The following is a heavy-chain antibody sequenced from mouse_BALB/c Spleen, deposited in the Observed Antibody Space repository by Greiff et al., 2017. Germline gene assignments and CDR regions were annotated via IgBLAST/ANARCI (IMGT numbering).Heavy chain of an antibody. CDR3: AKGEGITTVPFAY. J-gene: IGHJ3*01. D-gene: IGHD1-1*01. CDR2: ISSGSSTI. V-gene: IGHV5-17*02. CDR1: GFTFSSFG. Sequence: EVKLVESGGGLVQPGGSRKLSCAASGFTFSSFGMHWVRQAPEKGLEWVAYISSGSSTIYYADTVKGRFTISRDNPKNTLFLQMTSLRSEDTAMYYCAKGEGITTVPFAYWGQGTLVTVSA.